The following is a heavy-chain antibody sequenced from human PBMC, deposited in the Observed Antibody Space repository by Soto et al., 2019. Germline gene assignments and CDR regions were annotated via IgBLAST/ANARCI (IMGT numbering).Heavy chain of an antibody. CDR3: ARGTVEDYFDY. D-gene: IGHD6-19*01. Sequence: WGSLRLSCAASGFTFSSYGMHWVRQAPGKGLEWVAVIWYDGSNKYYADSVKGRFTISRDNSKNTLYLQMNSLRAEDTAVYYCARGTVEDYFDYWGQGTLVTVSS. V-gene: IGHV3-33*01. J-gene: IGHJ4*02. CDR1: GFTFSSYG. CDR2: IWYDGSNK.